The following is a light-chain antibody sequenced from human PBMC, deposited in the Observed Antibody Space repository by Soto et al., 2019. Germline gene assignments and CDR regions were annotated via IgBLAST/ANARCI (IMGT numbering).Light chain of an antibody. V-gene: IGKV3-11*01. CDR1: PSVSSY. J-gene: IGKJ1*01. CDR3: QQRSNWPWT. Sequence: EIVLTQSPATLSLSPGAKATLSCRASPSVSSYLAWYQQKPGQAPRLLIYDASIRATGIPVRFSGTGSETDFTLTITSLEPEDFAVYYCQQRSNWPWTFGQGTKVEIK. CDR2: DAS.